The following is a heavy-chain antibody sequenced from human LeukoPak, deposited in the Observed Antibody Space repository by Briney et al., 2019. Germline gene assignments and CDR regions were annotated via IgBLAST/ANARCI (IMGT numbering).Heavy chain of an antibody. CDR1: GFTFSSYG. V-gene: IGHV3-30*02. D-gene: IGHD4-17*01. CDR3: AKDGDYGDYVSAFDI. CDR2: IRYDGSNK. J-gene: IGHJ3*02. Sequence: PGGSLRLSCAASGFTFSSYGMHWVRQAPGKGLEWVAFIRYDGSNKYYADSVKGRFPISRDNSKNTLYLQMNSLRAEDTAVYYCAKDGDYGDYVSAFDIWGQGTMVTVSS.